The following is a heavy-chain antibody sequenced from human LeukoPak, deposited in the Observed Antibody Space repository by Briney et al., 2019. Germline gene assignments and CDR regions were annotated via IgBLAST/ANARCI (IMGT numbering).Heavy chain of an antibody. CDR1: GYTFTSYG. CDR3: ARANCSVGSCYFDY. J-gene: IGHJ4*02. Sequence: ASVKVSCKASGYTFTSYGISWVRQAPGQGLEWRGWLSAYNGNTNYAQKLKGRVTMTTDTSTSTAYMELRSLRSDDTAVYYCARANCSVGSCYFDYWGQGTLVTVSS. CDR2: LSAYNGNT. D-gene: IGHD2-15*01. V-gene: IGHV1-18*01.